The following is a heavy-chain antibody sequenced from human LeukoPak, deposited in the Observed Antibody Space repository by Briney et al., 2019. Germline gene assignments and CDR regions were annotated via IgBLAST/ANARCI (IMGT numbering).Heavy chain of an antibody. CDR1: GYTFTSYD. J-gene: IGHJ6*03. Sequence: EASVKVSCKASGYTFTSYDINWVRQATGQWLEWMGWMNPNSGNTGYAQKFQGRVTMTRNTSISTAYMELSSLRSEDTAVYYCARGGGYSYGFRYYYYMDVWGKGTTVTISS. CDR2: MNPNSGNT. D-gene: IGHD5-18*01. CDR3: ARGGGYSYGFRYYYYMDV. V-gene: IGHV1-8*01.